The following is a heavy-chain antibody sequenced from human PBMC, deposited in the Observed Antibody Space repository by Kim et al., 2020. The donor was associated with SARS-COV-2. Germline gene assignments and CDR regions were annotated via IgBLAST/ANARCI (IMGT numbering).Heavy chain of an antibody. CDR3: ARQNVLRYFESDY. D-gene: IGHD3-9*01. J-gene: IGHJ4*02. V-gene: IGHV4-39*01. Sequence: YTNPSIRSRVTIAVDTSKNQFSLKLTSVTAADTAVYYCARQNVLRYFESDYWGQGTLVTVSS.